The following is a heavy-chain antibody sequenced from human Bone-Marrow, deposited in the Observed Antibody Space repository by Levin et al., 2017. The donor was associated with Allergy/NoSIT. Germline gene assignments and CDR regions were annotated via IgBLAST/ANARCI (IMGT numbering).Heavy chain of an antibody. Sequence: GGSLRLSCTASGFSMNTNYMSWVRQAPGKGLEWVSLIYTAGATYYADSVKGRFTISRDNAKNSLYLQMNSLRDEDTAVYYCARDQNYYYDTDGYYRFFDYWGQGTLVTVSS. D-gene: IGHD3-22*01. CDR2: IYTAGAT. J-gene: IGHJ4*02. CDR1: GFSMNTNY. CDR3: ARDQNYYYDTDGYYRFFDY. V-gene: IGHV3-53*01.